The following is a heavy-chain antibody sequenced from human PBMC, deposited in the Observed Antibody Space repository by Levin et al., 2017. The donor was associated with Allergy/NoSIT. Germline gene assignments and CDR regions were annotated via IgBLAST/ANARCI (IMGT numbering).Heavy chain of an antibody. D-gene: IGHD2-15*01. Sequence: GGSLRLSCAASGFIFSTYTMNGVRQAPGKGLEWVSCITSSSTYIYYADSVKGRFTISRDNAKNSLYLQMNSLRAEDTAVYYCARVGGGDYYYFNMDVWGKGTTVTVSS. CDR3: ARVGGGDYYYFNMDV. CDR1: GFIFSTYT. CDR2: ITSSSTYI. V-gene: IGHV3-21*01. J-gene: IGHJ6*03.